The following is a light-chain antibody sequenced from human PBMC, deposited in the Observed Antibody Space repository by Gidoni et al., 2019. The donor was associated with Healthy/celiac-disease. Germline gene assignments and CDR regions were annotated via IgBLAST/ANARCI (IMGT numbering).Light chain of an antibody. CDR3: QSYDSSLSGFGV. Sequence: QSVLTQPPSVSGAPGQRVTISCTGSSSNIGAGSDVHWYQQLPGTAPKLLIYGNSNRPSGVPDRFSGSKSGTSASLAITGLQAEDEADYYCQSYDSSLSGFGVFGGGTKLTVL. J-gene: IGLJ3*02. CDR2: GNS. CDR1: SSNIGAGSD. V-gene: IGLV1-40*01.